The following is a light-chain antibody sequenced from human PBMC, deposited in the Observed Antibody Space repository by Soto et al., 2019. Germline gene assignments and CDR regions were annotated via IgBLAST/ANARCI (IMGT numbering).Light chain of an antibody. CDR3: QQYDNSPLT. CDR2: DSS. J-gene: IGKJ4*02. CDR1: QSVSSSY. Sequence: EIVLTQSPGTLSLSPGERATLSCRASQSVSSSYLAWYQQKTGQAPRLLIYDSSSRANGIPDRFSGSGSGPDFTLTISRLEPEDFAVYYCQQYDNSPLTFGGGTEVEIK. V-gene: IGKV3-20*01.